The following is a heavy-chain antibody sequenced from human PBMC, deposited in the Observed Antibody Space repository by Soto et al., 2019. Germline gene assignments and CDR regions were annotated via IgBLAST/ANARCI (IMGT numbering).Heavy chain of an antibody. CDR2: IWYDGSNK. V-gene: IGHV3-33*01. J-gene: IGHJ4*02. Sequence: QVQLVESGGGVVQPGRSRRLSCAASGFTFSSYGMHWVRQAPGKGLEWVAVIWYDGSNKYYADSVKGRFTISRDNSKNTLYLQMNSLRAEDTAVYYCAREDGYNPYFDYWGQGTLVTVSS. CDR3: AREDGYNPYFDY. CDR1: GFTFSSYG. D-gene: IGHD5-12*01.